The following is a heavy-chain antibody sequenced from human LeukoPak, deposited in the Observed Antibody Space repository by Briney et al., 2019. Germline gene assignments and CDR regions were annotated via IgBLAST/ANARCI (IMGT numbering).Heavy chain of an antibody. Sequence: SETLSLTCTVSGGSISSYYWSWIRQPAGKGLEWIGRIYTSGSTNYNPSLKSRVTMSVDTSKNQFSLKLSSVTAADTAVYYCARDRRNGGDYILDAFDIWGQGTMVTVSS. CDR2: IYTSGST. V-gene: IGHV4-4*07. CDR1: GGSISSYY. J-gene: IGHJ3*02. CDR3: ARDRRNGGDYILDAFDI. D-gene: IGHD4-17*01.